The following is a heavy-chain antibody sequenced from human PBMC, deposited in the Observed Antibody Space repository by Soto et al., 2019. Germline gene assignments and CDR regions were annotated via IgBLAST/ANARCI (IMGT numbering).Heavy chain of an antibody. J-gene: IGHJ4*02. V-gene: IGHV4-39*01. CDR3: ARLQIFVFDY. CDR2: IYYSGST. CDR1: GGSISSSSYY. Sequence: SETPSLTCTVSGGSISSSSYYWGWIRQPPGKGLEWIGSIYYSGSTYYNPSLKSRVTISVDTSKNQFSLKLSSVTAADTAVYYCARLQIFVFDYWGQGTLVTVSS.